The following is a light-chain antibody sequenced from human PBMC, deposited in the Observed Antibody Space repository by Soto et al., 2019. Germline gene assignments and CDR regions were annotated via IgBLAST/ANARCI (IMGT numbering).Light chain of an antibody. J-gene: IGKJ3*01. CDR2: GAS. Sequence: EIVLTQSPGTLSLSPGERATLSCRASKSVSSNYLAWYQQRPGQAPRLLIFGASYRATGIPDRFSGSGSGTDFTLTISRLEPEDFAVYHCQHYGSSPPEFTFGPGTRVDSK. CDR3: QHYGSSPPEFT. CDR1: KSVSSNY. V-gene: IGKV3-20*01.